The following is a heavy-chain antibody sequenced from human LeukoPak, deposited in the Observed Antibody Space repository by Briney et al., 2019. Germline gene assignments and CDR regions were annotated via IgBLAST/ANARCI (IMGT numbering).Heavy chain of an antibody. J-gene: IGHJ6*03. V-gene: IGHV3-64*01. CDR3: ARDREDSSGYLPYYYYYYMDV. Sequence: PGGSLRLSCAASGFTFSSYAMHWVRQAPGKGLEYVSAISSNGGSTYYANSVKGRFTISRDNSKNTLYLQMGSLRAEDMAVYYCARDREDSSGYLPYYYYYYMDVWGKGTTVTVSS. CDR2: ISSNGGST. CDR1: GFTFSSYA. D-gene: IGHD3-22*01.